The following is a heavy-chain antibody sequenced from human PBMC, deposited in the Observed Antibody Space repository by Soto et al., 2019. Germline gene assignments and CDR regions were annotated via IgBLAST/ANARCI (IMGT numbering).Heavy chain of an antibody. Sequence: SETLSLTCTVSGGSITTGGYYWSWIRQLPGKGLEWIGHRYYSESTYYNPSLKSRVSISLDTSKNQFSLRLSFVTAADTAMYYCARTKCSGGSCYSWSLDYCGQGTPLTVSS. V-gene: IGHV4-31*03. J-gene: IGHJ4*02. CDR1: GGSITTGGYY. CDR3: ARTKCSGGSCYSWSLDY. CDR2: RYYSEST. D-gene: IGHD2-15*01.